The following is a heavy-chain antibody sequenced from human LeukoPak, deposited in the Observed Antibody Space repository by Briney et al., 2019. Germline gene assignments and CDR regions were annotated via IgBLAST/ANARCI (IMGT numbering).Heavy chain of an antibody. CDR1: GFTFSSYG. CDR3: ARFAGSGSYSDY. J-gene: IGHJ4*02. V-gene: IGHV3-30*03. D-gene: IGHD1-26*01. Sequence: GGSLRLSCAASGFTFSSYGMHWVRQAPGKGLEWVAVISYDGSNKYYADSVKGRFTISRDNAKNSLYLQMNSLRAEDTALYHCARFAGSGSYSDYWGQGTLVTVSS. CDR2: ISYDGSNK.